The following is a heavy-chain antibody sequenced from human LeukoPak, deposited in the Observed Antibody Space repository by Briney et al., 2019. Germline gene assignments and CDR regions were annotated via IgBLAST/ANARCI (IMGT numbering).Heavy chain of an antibody. V-gene: IGHV4-30-4*01. D-gene: IGHD1-26*01. CDR3: ARWELPRGGYFDY. CDR1: GGSITSGDYY. J-gene: IGHJ4*02. CDR2: IYYSGST. Sequence: PQTLSLTCTVSGGSITSGDYYWSWIRQPPGNGLEWIGYIYYSGSTYYNPSLKSRVTISVDRSKNQFSLKLSSVTAADTAVYYCARWELPRGGYFDYWGQGTLVTVSS.